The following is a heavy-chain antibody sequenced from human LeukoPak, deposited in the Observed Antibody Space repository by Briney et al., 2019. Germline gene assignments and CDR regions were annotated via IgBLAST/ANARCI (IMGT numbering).Heavy chain of an antibody. J-gene: IGHJ3*02. CDR1: GFTFSSYG. CDR3: AKDLSSGWYDAFDI. V-gene: IGHV3-30*18. D-gene: IGHD6-19*01. CDR2: ISYDGSNK. Sequence: QSGGSLRLSCAASGFTFSSYGMHWVRQAPGKGLEWVAVISYDGSNKYYADSVKGRFTISRDNSKNTLYLQMNSLRAEDTAVYYCAKDLSSGWYDAFDIWGQGTMVTVSS.